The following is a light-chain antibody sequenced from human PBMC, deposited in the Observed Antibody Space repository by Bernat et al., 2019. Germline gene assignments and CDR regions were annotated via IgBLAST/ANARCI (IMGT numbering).Light chain of an antibody. CDR1: PGGIHY. J-gene: IGKJ1*01. Sequence: GTAPISRRISPGGIHYLTWYPQKRGAPLWLLIYGASNKAPGIPDRFSGGGSGTDFTLTISSLEPEDFAVYYCQETSNLWTFGKGTKVEIK. CDR3: QETSNLWT. CDR2: GAS. V-gene: IGKV3D-11*01.